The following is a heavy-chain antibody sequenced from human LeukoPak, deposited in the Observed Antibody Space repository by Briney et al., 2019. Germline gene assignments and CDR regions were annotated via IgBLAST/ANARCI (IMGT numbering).Heavy chain of an antibody. Sequence: GGSLRLSCAASGFTFSTYAMNWVRQAPGKGLEWVSAISGSGGSTYYAVSVKGRFTISRDNSKNSLYLQMNSLRPEDTALYYCSTGPRSLIYWGRGTLVTVSS. CDR3: STGPRSLIY. CDR2: ISGSGGST. J-gene: IGHJ4*01. CDR1: GFTFSTYA. V-gene: IGHV3-23*01.